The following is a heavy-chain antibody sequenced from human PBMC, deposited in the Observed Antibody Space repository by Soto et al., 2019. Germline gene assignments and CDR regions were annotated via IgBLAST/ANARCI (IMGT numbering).Heavy chain of an antibody. CDR1: GFTFSSYS. CDR3: ARVRYDILTGPSSNYYYYGMDV. Sequence: GGSLRLSCAASGFTFSSYSMNWVRQAPGKGLEWVSSISSSSSYIYYADSVKGRFTISRDNAKNSLYLQMNSLRAEDTAVYYCARVRYDILTGPSSNYYYYGMDVRRQGTTVTVSS. V-gene: IGHV3-21*01. D-gene: IGHD3-9*01. J-gene: IGHJ6*02. CDR2: ISSSSSYI.